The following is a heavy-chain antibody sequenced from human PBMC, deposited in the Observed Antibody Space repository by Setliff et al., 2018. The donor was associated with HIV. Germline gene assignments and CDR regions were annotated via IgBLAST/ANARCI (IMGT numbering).Heavy chain of an antibody. J-gene: IGHJ4*02. V-gene: IGHV3-7*01. CDR3: ARDQRVLRYFDWSNNALDF. CDR2: IKQDGSEK. CDR1: GFTFSSYW. Sequence: LRLSCAASGFTFSSYWMSWVRQAPGKGLEWVANIKQDGSEKYYVDSVKGRFTISRDNAKNSLYLQMNSLRAEDTAVYYCARDQRVLRYFDWSNNALDFWGQGTLVTVSS. D-gene: IGHD3-9*01.